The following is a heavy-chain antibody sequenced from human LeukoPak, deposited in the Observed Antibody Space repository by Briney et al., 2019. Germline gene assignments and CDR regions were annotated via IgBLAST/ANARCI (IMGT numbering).Heavy chain of an antibody. V-gene: IGHV3-23*01. D-gene: IGHD4-17*01. CDR2: ISGSGANT. CDR3: ASLGTT. CDR1: GFTFRSYA. J-gene: IGHJ4*02. Sequence: GGSLRLSCAASGFTFRSYAMSWVRQAPGKGLEWVSGISGSGANTFYADSVKGRFTISRDNSKKTLYLQMNSLTDGDTAVYYCASLGTTWGQGTLVTVSS.